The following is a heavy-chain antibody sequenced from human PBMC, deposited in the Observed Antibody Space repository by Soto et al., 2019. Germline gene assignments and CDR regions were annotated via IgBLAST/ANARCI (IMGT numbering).Heavy chain of an antibody. V-gene: IGHV3-73*02. CDR3: YAFAI. CDR2: IRSKANSYAT. J-gene: IGHJ3*02. Sequence: EVQLVESGGGLVQPGGSLKLSCAASGFTFSGSAMHWVRQASGKGLEWVGRIRSKANSYATAYAAWVKGRFTISRDDSKTTAYLQMNSLKTEDTAVYYCYAFAIWGQGTMVTVSS. CDR1: GFTFSGSA.